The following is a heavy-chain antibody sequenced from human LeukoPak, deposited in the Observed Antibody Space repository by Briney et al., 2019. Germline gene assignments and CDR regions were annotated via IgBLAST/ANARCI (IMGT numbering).Heavy chain of an antibody. CDR2: INTYSGNR. J-gene: IGHJ6*02. CDR3: ARDRAIGWGGMIEDYYYGMDV. D-gene: IGHD3-16*01. CDR1: RYTFTRYG. Sequence: ASVKVSCKASRYTFTRYGISWVRQAPGQGLEWMGWINTYSGNRQFAQKFQGRVTMTTDTSTSTAFIEMRSLRSDDTATYYCARDRAIGWGGMIEDYYYGMDVWGQGTTVIVSS. V-gene: IGHV1-18*01.